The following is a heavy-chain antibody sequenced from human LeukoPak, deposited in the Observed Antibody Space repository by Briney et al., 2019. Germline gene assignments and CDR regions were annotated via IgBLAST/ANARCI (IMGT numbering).Heavy chain of an antibody. CDR2: IYYSGST. D-gene: IGHD1-1*01. Sequence: SETLSLTCTVSGGSISTHYWTWIRQSPGKGLEWIGNIYYSGSTNYNPSLKSRVSISVDTSKNQFSLKLNSVTAAGTAVYYCARPLGSKNALDIWGQGTMVSVFS. J-gene: IGHJ3*02. V-gene: IGHV4-59*08. CDR3: ARPLGSKNALDI. CDR1: GGSISTHY.